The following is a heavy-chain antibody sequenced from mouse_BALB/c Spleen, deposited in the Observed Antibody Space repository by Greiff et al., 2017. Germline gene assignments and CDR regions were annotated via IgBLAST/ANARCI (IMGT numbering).Heavy chain of an antibody. CDR2: INPDSSTI. V-gene: IGHV4-1*02. CDR1: GFDFSRYW. D-gene: IGHD1-1*01. J-gene: IGHJ4*01. Sequence: EVKLMESGGGLVQPGGSLKLSCSASGFDFSRYWMSWVRQAPGKGLEWIGEINPDSSTINYTPSLKDKFIISRDNAKNTLYLQMSKVRSEDTALYYCARILRGYAMDYWGQGTSVTVSS. CDR3: ARILRGYAMDY.